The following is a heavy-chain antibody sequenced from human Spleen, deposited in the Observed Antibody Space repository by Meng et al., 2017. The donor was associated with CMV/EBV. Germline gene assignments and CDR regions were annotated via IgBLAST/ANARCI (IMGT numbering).Heavy chain of an antibody. CDR1: GGSFSGYY. V-gene: IGHV4-34*01. CDR2: INHSGST. CDR3: AREPWFDP. Sequence: QVQLQHGGAGLLRPSETLSLTCAVYGGSFSGYYWSWSRQPPGKGLEWIGEINHSGSTNYNPSLKSRVTISVDTSKNQFSLKLSSVTAADTAVYYCAREPWFDPWGQGTLVTVSS. J-gene: IGHJ5*02. D-gene: IGHD1-26*01.